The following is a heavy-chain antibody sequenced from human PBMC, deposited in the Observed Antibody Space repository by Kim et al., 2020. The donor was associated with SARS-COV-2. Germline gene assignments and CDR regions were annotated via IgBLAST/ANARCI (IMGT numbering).Heavy chain of an antibody. CDR2: INTNTGNP. V-gene: IGHV7-4-1*02. D-gene: IGHD3-10*01. J-gene: IGHJ6*02. CDR3: ARTPRGFGELRRMDV. Sequence: ASVKVSCKASGYTFTSYAMNWVRQAPGQGLEWMGWINTNTGNPTYAQGFTGRFVFSLDTSVSTAYLQISSLKAEDTAVYYCARTPRGFGELRRMDVWGQGTTVTVSS. CDR1: GYTFTSYA.